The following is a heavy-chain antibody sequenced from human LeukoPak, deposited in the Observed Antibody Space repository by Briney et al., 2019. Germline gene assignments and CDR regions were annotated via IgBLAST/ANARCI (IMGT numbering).Heavy chain of an antibody. D-gene: IGHD3-3*01. J-gene: IGHJ4*02. V-gene: IGHV3-7*03. Sequence: GGSLRLSCAASGFTFSSYWMNWARQAPGKGLEWVASINHNGNVNYYVDSVKGRFTISRDNAKNSLYLQMSNLRAEDTAVYFCVTEVFGVVTNDYWGQGTLVTVSS. CDR1: GFTFSSYW. CDR2: INHNGNVN. CDR3: VTEVFGVVTNDY.